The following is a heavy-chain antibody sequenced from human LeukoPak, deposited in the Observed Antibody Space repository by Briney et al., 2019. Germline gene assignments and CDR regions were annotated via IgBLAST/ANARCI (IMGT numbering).Heavy chain of an antibody. CDR1: GYTFTGYY. CDR2: INPNSGGT. Sequence: LAASVKVSCKASGYTFTGYYMHWVRQAPGQGLEWMGWINPNSGGTNYAQKFQGRVTLTRDTSISTAYMELSRLRSDDTAVYYCARDEITVAGTGFDYWGQGTLVAVSS. D-gene: IGHD6-19*01. J-gene: IGHJ4*02. V-gene: IGHV1-2*03. CDR3: ARDEITVAGTGFDY.